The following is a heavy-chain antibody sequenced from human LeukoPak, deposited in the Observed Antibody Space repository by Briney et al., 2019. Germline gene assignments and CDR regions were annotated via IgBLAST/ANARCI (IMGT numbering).Heavy chain of an antibody. Sequence: GASVKVSCKASGYTFTGYYMHWVRQAPGQGPEWMGWINPNSGGTNYAQKFQGRVTMTRDTSISTAYMELSRLRSDDTAVYYCARGYLSLSYYYDSSGYYDAAFDIWGQGTMVTVSS. CDR3: ARGYLSLSYYYDSSGYYDAAFDI. CDR1: GYTFTGYY. J-gene: IGHJ3*02. D-gene: IGHD3-22*01. CDR2: INPNSGGT. V-gene: IGHV1-2*02.